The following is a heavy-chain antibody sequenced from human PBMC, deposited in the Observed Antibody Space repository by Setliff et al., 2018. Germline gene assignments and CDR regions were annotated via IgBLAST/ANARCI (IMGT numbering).Heavy chain of an antibody. J-gene: IGHJ4*02. CDR2: VYYSSVA. D-gene: IGHD6-19*01. CDR1: GASISSSSYY. Sequence: SETLSLTCTVSGASISSSSYYWGWIRQPPGKGLEWIGTVYYSSVAYSNPSLKSRFTMSVDISKNQFSLNLSSVNAADTAVYYCVSHFLYSSGWSMYYFDYGGQGALVTVSS. V-gene: IGHV4-39*01. CDR3: VSHFLYSSGWSMYYFDY.